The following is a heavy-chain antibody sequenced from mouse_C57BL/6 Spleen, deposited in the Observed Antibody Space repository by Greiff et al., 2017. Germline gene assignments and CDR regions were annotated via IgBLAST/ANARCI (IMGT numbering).Heavy chain of an antibody. CDR1: GYTFTSYW. CDR3: ARSYGNSPYAMDY. D-gene: IGHD2-1*01. J-gene: IGHJ4*01. V-gene: IGHV1-72*01. CDR2: IDPNSGGT. Sequence: QVQLQQPGAELVKPGASVKMSCKASGYTFTSYWITWVKQRPGQGLEWIGRIDPNSGGTKYNEKFKSKATLTVDKPSSTAYMQLSSLTSEDSAVYYCARSYGNSPYAMDYWGQGTSVTVSS.